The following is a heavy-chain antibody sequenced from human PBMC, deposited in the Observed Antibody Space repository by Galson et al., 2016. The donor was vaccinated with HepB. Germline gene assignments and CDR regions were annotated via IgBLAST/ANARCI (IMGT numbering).Heavy chain of an antibody. J-gene: IGHJ4*02. V-gene: IGHV3-30-3*01. D-gene: IGHD6-19*01. Sequence: SLRLSCAASGFTFSTYAMQWVRQAPGKGLEWVAVISYDGTNKYYADSVKGRFTISRDNSRNTLYLQMNSLRAEDTAVYYCARDRASSGWYVFGSWGQGTLVTVAS. CDR1: GFTFSTYA. CDR3: ARDRASSGWYVFGS. CDR2: ISYDGTNK.